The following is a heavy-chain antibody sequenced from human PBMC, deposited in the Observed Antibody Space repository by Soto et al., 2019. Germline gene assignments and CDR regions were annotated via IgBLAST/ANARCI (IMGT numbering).Heavy chain of an antibody. J-gene: IGHJ5*02. CDR2: ISYTGDT. CDR3: AGLHTSMVAGIWFDP. D-gene: IGHD5-18*01. CDR1: GDSISNYY. Sequence: KTSETLSLTCTVSGDSISNYYLSWIRQPPGRGLEWIGYISYTGDTNYNPSLKGRVTISVDTSKNQVSLKLSSVTAADTAVYYCAGLHTSMVAGIWFDPWGQGTLVTVSS. V-gene: IGHV4-59*01.